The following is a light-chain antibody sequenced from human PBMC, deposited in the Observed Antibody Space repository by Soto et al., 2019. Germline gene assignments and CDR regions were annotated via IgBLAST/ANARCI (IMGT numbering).Light chain of an antibody. V-gene: IGLV3-1*01. CDR1: KLGDKY. Sequence: SSELTQPPSVSVSPGQTASITCSGDKLGDKYACWYQQKPGQSPVLVIYQDSKRPSGIPERFAGSNSWNTATLTISGTQAMDEADYYCQAWDSSTHVVFGGGTKLTVL. J-gene: IGLJ2*01. CDR3: QAWDSSTHVV. CDR2: QDS.